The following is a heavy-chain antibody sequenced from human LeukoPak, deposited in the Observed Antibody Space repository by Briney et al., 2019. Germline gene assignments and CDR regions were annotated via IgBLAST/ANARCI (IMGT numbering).Heavy chain of an antibody. D-gene: IGHD2-8*01. CDR2: ISGSGGST. Sequence: GGSLRLSCAASGFTVSSNYMSWVRQAPGKGLEWVSAISGSGGSTYYADSVKGRFTISRDNSKNTLYLQMNSLRAEGTAVYYCAKDRRYCTNGVCYTRYFDYWGQGTLVTVSS. CDR3: AKDRRYCTNGVCYTRYFDY. V-gene: IGHV3-23*01. CDR1: GFTVSSNY. J-gene: IGHJ4*02.